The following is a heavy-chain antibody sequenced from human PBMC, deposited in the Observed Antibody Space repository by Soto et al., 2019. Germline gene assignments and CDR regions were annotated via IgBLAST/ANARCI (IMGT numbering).Heavy chain of an antibody. CDR2: TYYRSKWYN. CDR3: ARDRQLHQNYSYYGMEV. Sequence: SQTLSLTCAISGDSFSSNSAAWNWIRQSPSRGLEWLGRTYYRSKWYNDYAVSVKSRITINPDTSKNQFSLQLNSVTPEDTAVYYCARDRQLHQNYSYYGMEVWGHGTTVTV. D-gene: IGHD1-26*01. J-gene: IGHJ6*02. V-gene: IGHV6-1*01. CDR1: GDSFSSNSAA.